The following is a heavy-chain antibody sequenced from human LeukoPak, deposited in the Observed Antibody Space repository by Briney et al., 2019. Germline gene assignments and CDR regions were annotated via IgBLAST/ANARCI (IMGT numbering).Heavy chain of an antibody. J-gene: IGHJ4*02. CDR1: GGSISSGGYY. D-gene: IGHD1-26*01. Sequence: SETLSLTCTVSGGSISSGGYYWGWIRQPPGKGLEWIGYIYYSGSTNYNPSLKSRVTISVDTSKNQFSLKLSSVTAADTAVYYCARGQGSPRPGELDYWGQGTLVTVSS. V-gene: IGHV4-61*08. CDR2: IYYSGST. CDR3: ARGQGSPRPGELDY.